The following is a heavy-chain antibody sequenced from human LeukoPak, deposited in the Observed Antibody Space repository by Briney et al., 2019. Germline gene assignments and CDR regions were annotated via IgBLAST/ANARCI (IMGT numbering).Heavy chain of an antibody. J-gene: IGHJ3*02. D-gene: IGHD3-22*01. CDR1: GGSISSGDYY. CDR3: ARGVIVASDAFDI. Sequence: PSETLSLTCTVSGGSISSGDYYWSWIRQPPEKGLEWIGYFYYRGSSYYNPSLKSRVTISVDTSKNQFSLKLSSVTAADTAVYYCARGVIVASDAFDIWGQGTMVTVSS. V-gene: IGHV4-30-4*08. CDR2: FYYRGSS.